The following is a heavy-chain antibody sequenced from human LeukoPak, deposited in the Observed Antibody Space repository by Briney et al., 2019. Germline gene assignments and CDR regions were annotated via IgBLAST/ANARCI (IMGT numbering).Heavy chain of an antibody. CDR1: GFTFSSYE. D-gene: IGHD6-13*01. CDR2: ISSSGSTI. V-gene: IGHV3-48*03. J-gene: IGHJ6*02. CDR3: ARDGVYSSSGSGMDV. Sequence: GGSLRLSCAASGFTFSSYEMNWVRQAPGKGLEWVSYISSSGSTIYYADSVKGRFTISRDNAKNSLYLQMNGLRAEDTAVYYCARDGVYSSSGSGMDVWGQGTTVTVSS.